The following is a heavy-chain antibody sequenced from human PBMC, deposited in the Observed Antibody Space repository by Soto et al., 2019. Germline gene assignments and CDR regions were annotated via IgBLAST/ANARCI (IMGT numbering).Heavy chain of an antibody. V-gene: IGHV4-30-4*01. CDR1: GDSISSVDYF. Sequence: SETLSLTCSVSGDSISSVDYFWAWTRQPPGQALEYIGYIYKSATTYYNPSFESRVAISLDTSKSQFSLNVTSVTAADTAVYFCARGRYCLTGRCFPNWFDSWGQGTLVTVSS. D-gene: IGHD2-15*01. CDR2: IYKSATT. CDR3: ARGRYCLTGRCFPNWFDS. J-gene: IGHJ5*01.